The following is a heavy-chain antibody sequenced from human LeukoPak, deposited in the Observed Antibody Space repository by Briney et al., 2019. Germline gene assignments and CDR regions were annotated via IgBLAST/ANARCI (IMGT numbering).Heavy chain of an antibody. CDR2: INHSGST. Sequence: SETLSLTCAVYGGSFSGYYWSWIRQPPGKGLEWIGEINHSGSTSYNPSLKSRVTISVDTSKNQFSLKLSSVTAADTAVYYCARLPAASRFDYWGQGTLVTVSS. CDR3: ARLPAASRFDY. CDR1: GGSFSGYY. D-gene: IGHD2-2*01. J-gene: IGHJ4*02. V-gene: IGHV4-34*01.